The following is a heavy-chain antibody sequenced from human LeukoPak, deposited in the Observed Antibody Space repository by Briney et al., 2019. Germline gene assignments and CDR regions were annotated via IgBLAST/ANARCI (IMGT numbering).Heavy chain of an antibody. V-gene: IGHV3-23*01. J-gene: IGHJ5*02. D-gene: IGHD6-19*01. CDR1: GFTFSSYA. CDR2: VNDGGDNT. CDR3: AKEPASSGWFDP. Sequence: PGGSLRLSCSASGFTFSSYAMSWVRQAPGKGLEWVSSVNDGGDNTYYADYLRGRFTVSRDNSRNTLWLQMNSLRAEDTAVYYCAKEPASSGWFDPWGQGTLVAVSS.